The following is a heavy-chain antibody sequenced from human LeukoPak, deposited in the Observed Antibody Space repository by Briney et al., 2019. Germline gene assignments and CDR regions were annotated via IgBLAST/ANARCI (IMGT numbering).Heavy chain of an antibody. J-gene: IGHJ4*02. CDR1: GGSFSGYY. D-gene: IGHD3-10*01. CDR3: AREVLLWFGESPFDY. Sequence: SETLSLTCAVYGGSFSGYYWSWIRQPPGKGLEWIGEINHSGSTNYNPSRKSRVTISGDTSKNQFSLKLSSVTAADTAVYYCAREVLLWFGESPFDYWGQGTLVTVSS. CDR2: INHSGST. V-gene: IGHV4-34*01.